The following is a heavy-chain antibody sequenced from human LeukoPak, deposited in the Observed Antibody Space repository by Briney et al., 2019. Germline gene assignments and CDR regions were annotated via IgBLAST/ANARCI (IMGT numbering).Heavy chain of an antibody. J-gene: IGHJ3*02. CDR2: NNPNSGGT. Sequence: ASVKVSCKASGYTFTGYYMHWVRQAPGQGLEWMGWNNPNSGGTNYAQKFQGRVTMTRDTSISTAYMELSRLRSDDTAVYYCARLPRMRGYCSGGSCHDAFDIWGQGTMVTVSS. D-gene: IGHD2-15*01. V-gene: IGHV1-2*02. CDR1: GYTFTGYY. CDR3: ARLPRMRGYCSGGSCHDAFDI.